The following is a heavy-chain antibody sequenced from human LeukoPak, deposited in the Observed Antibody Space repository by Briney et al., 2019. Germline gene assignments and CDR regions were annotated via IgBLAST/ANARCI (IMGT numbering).Heavy chain of an antibody. CDR1: GYTFTSYD. V-gene: IGHV1-8*01. CDR3: ARATLNYDILTGYNNWFDP. J-gene: IGHJ5*02. CDR2: MNPNSGNT. Sequence: ASVKVSCKASGYTFTSYDINWVRQATGQGLEWMGWMNPNSGNTGYAQKFQGRVTMTRNTSISTAYMELSSLRSEDTAVYYCARATLNYDILTGYNNWFDPWGQETLVTVSS. D-gene: IGHD3-9*01.